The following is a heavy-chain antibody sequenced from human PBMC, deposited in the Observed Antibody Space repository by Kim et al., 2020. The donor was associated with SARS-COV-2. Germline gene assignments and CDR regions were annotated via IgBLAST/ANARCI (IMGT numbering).Heavy chain of an antibody. D-gene: IGHD2-8*02. J-gene: IGHJ6*01. CDR2: ISHTGNT. Sequence: SETLSLTCTVSGSSIGIGYYWAWIRQPPGRGLEWIGSISHTGNTYSNPSLKSRITISVDTSKRQFSLNVTSVTAADTAVYSCARLVVSGGVNFVVWG. CDR3: ARLVVSGGVNFVV. CDR1: GSSIGIGYY. V-gene: IGHV4-38-2*02.